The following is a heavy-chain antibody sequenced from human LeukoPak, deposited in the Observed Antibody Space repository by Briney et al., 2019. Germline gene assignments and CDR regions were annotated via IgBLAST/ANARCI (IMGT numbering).Heavy chain of an antibody. CDR1: GGSISSSNW. J-gene: IGHJ4*02. Sequence: SETLSLTCAISGGSISSSNWWTWVRQPPGKGLEWVGEIYLRGNTNYNPSLESRVTIPVDESKTQLSLRLESVTAADTAVYYCARGTITTVTDSWGPGTLVTVSS. D-gene: IGHD4-17*01. V-gene: IGHV4-4*02. CDR3: ARGTITTVTDS. CDR2: IYLRGNT.